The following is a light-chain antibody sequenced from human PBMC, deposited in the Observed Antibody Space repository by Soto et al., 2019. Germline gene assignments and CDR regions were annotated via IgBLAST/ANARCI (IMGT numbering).Light chain of an antibody. Sequence: QSVLTQPRSVSGSPGQSVTISCTGTISDVGSYNYVSWYQQHPGKAPKLMIYDVSKRPSGVPDRFSGSKSGNTASLTISGLQAEDEADYYCCSYAGSYVFGTGTKVTVL. V-gene: IGLV2-11*01. CDR3: CSYAGSYV. J-gene: IGLJ1*01. CDR1: ISDVGSYNY. CDR2: DVS.